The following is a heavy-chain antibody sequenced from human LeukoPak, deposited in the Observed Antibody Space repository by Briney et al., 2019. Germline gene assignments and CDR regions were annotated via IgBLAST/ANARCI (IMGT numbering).Heavy chain of an antibody. Sequence: SETLSLTCTVSGGSISSSSHSWGWIRQPPGKGLEWIGSIYYSGSTYYNPSLKSRVTISVDTSKNQFSLKLSSVTAADTAVYYCARHPIGATPRFYFDYWGQGTLVTVSS. D-gene: IGHD1-26*01. CDR3: ARHPIGATPRFYFDY. CDR2: IYYSGST. J-gene: IGHJ4*02. CDR1: GGSISSSSHS. V-gene: IGHV4-39*01.